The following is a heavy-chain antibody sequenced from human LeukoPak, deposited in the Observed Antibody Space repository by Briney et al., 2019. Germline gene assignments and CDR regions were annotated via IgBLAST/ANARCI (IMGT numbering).Heavy chain of an antibody. CDR1: GGSISSYY. CDR3: ARGGPQYNWKVNWFDP. D-gene: IGHD1-20*01. Sequence: SETLSLTCTVSGGSISSYYWSWIRQPAGKGLEWIGRIYTSGSTNYNPSLKSRVTISVDTSKNQFSLKLSSVTAADTAVYYCARGGPQYNWKVNWFDPWGQGTLVTVSS. V-gene: IGHV4-4*07. CDR2: IYTSGST. J-gene: IGHJ5*02.